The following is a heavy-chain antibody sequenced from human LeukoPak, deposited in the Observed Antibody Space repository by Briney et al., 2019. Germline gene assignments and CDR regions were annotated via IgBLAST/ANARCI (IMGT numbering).Heavy chain of an antibody. V-gene: IGHV3-23*01. CDR1: GFTFSTYA. CDR3: AKRLRIESSIWNYYGMDV. CDR2: ISGSGDAT. Sequence: GGSLRLSCAASGFTFSTYAMSWVRQTPGRGLEWVLVISGSGDATNYADSVKGRFTISRDNSKNLLYLEMYSLRADDTALYYCAKRLRIESSIWNYYGMDVWGQGTTVSVSS. D-gene: IGHD5-12*01. J-gene: IGHJ6*02.